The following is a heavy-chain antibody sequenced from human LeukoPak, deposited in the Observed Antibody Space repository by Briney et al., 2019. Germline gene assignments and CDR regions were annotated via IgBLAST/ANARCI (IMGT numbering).Heavy chain of an antibody. D-gene: IGHD3-22*01. V-gene: IGHV3-30-3*01. J-gene: IGHJ4*02. CDR1: GLTFSSYA. CDR2: ISYDGSNK. CDR3: ARDYYDSSGYKKFDY. Sequence: GGSLRLSCAASGLTFSSYAMHWVRQAPGKGLEWVAVISYDGSNKYYADSVKGRFTISRDNSKNTLYLQMNSLRAEDTAVYYCARDYYDSSGYKKFDYWGQGTLVTVSS.